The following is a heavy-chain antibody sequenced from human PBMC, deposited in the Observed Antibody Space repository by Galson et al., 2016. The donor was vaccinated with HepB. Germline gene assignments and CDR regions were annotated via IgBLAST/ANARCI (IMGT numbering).Heavy chain of an antibody. V-gene: IGHV3-7*01. CDR3: ARDAFADFTTWGMDV. Sequence: SLRLSCAASGFTFSTYWMSWVRQAPGKGLEWVANIKEDGSEKYYVDSVKGRFTTSRDNAKNSLYLQVNSLRAEDTAVYYCARDAFADFTTWGMDVWGQGTTVTVSS. J-gene: IGHJ6*02. CDR2: IKEDGSEK. CDR1: GFTFSTYW. D-gene: IGHD3-16*01.